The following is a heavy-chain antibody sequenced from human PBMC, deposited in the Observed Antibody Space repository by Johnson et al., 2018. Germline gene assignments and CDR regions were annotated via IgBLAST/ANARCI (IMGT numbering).Heavy chain of an antibody. Sequence: VQLVQSGGGLVQPGGSLRLSCAASKFTFSTYAMSWVRQAPGTGLEWVSAISGSGGSTYYADSVKGRFTISRDNSRNTLFLQMNSLRAEDTAGYVFAKALGDYWSSASCDLYFHHWGPGTLVTVSS. CDR1: KFTFSTYA. CDR2: ISGSGGST. J-gene: IGHJ1*01. D-gene: IGHD2-2*01. V-gene: IGHV3-23*04. CDR3: AKALGDYWSSASCDLYFHH.